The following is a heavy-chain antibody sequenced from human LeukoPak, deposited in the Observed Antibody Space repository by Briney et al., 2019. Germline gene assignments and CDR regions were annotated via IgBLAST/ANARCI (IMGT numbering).Heavy chain of an antibody. CDR2: ISRSGDT. CDR3: AKDRGGGRDAFDI. J-gene: IGHJ3*02. CDR1: GDSISSYA. D-gene: IGHD3-10*01. V-gene: IGHV4-59*01. Sequence: SETLSLTCTVSGDSISSYAWSWIRRPPGKGLEWIGDISRSGDTNYSPSLKSRLTISVDMSKDQFSLKLRSVTAADTAVYYCAKDRGGGRDAFDIWGQGTVVTVSS.